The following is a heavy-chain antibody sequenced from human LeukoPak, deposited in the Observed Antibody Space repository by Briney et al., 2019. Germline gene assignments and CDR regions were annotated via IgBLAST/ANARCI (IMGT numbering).Heavy chain of an antibody. CDR3: AGTPWFGELTLDY. D-gene: IGHD3-10*01. Sequence: SVKVSCKASGFTFTSSTIQWVRQARGQRLEWVGWIVVGSGNTNYAQKFQERVIITRDMSTTTVYMELSSLRSEDTAVYYCAGTPWFGELTLDYWGQGTLVTVSS. CDR1: GFTFTSST. J-gene: IGHJ4*02. V-gene: IGHV1-58*02. CDR2: IVVGSGNT.